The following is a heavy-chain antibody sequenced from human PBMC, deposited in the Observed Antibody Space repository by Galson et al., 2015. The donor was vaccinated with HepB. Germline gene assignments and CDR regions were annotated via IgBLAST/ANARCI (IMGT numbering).Heavy chain of an antibody. CDR1: GYRFRSYG. CDR3: ARRHETPGSGSYFCDH. Sequence: SVKVSCKASGYRFRSYGISWVRQTPGQGLEWVAWISAFSHSTDYAQRVQGRVTVSIDTSTDTVHMELRSLRSDDTAVYYCARRHETPGSGSYFCDHWGQGTLVTVSS. J-gene: IGHJ4*02. D-gene: IGHD3-10*01. V-gene: IGHV1-18*04. CDR2: ISAFSHST.